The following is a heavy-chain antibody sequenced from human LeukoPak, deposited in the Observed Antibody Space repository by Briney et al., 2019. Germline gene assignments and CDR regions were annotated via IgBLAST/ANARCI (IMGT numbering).Heavy chain of an antibody. J-gene: IGHJ4*02. V-gene: IGHV3-30*04. Sequence: PGRSLRLSCAASGFTFSSYAMHWVRQAPGKGLEWVAVISYDGSNKYYADSVKGRLTISRDNSKNTLYLQMNSLRAEDTAVYYCARDSPRITMIVVEGFDYWGQGTLVTVSS. CDR1: GFTFSSYA. CDR2: ISYDGSNK. CDR3: ARDSPRITMIVVEGFDY. D-gene: IGHD3-22*01.